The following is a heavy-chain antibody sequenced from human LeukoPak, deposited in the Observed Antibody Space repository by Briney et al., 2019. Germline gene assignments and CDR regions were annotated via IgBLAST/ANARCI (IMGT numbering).Heavy chain of an antibody. J-gene: IGHJ5*02. V-gene: IGHV4-34*01. CDR3: ARLIYCSSTSCYRVEIGNWFDP. CDR2: INHSGST. CDR1: GGSFSGYY. Sequence: PSGTLSLTCAVYGGSFSGYYWSWIRQPPGKGLEWIGEINHSGSTNYNPSLKSRVTISADTSKNQFSLKLSSVTAADTAVYYCARLIYCSSTSCYRVEIGNWFDPWGQGTLVTVSS. D-gene: IGHD2-2*01.